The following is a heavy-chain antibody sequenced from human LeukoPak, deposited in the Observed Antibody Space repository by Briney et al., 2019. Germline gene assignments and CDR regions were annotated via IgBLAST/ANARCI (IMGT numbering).Heavy chain of an antibody. D-gene: IGHD6-6*01. V-gene: IGHV3-21*01. CDR2: INSGSRYI. CDR1: GFTFSSHS. J-gene: IGHJ1*01. Sequence: GGSLRLSCAASGFTFSSHSMNWVRQAPGKGLEWVSSINSGSRYIYYADSVRGRFTISRDNAKNSLYLQMNSLRAEDTAVYYCARDLTTSSTAYFQHWGQGTLVTVSS. CDR3: ARDLTTSSTAYFQH.